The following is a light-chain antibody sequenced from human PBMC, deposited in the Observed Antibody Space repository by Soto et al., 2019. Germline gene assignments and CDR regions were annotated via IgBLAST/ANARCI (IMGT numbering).Light chain of an antibody. CDR3: QKYDSDPLT. CDR2: GPT. J-gene: IGKJ4*01. Sequence: DIQMTKSPSSLSASVGDRVTITSRASQGISNYLAWYHQKPGQAPQLLIYGPTTLQSGVPSRFSGSGSGTDFTLTIASLQPEDVATYYCQKYDSDPLTFGGGTKVEIK. V-gene: IGKV1-27*01. CDR1: QGISNY.